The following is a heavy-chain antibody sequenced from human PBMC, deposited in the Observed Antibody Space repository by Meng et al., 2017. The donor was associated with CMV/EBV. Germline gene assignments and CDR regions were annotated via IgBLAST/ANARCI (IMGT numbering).Heavy chain of an antibody. V-gene: IGHV3-21*01. Sequence: GESLKISCAASGFTFSSYSMNWVRQAPGKGLEWVSAMSSSSSYIYYADSVKGRFTISRDNAKNSLYLQMNSLRAEDTAVYYCARYYYGSGSYSGAFDIWGQGTMITVSS. J-gene: IGHJ3*02. CDR3: ARYYYGSGSYSGAFDI. CDR1: GFTFSSYS. CDR2: MSSSSSYI. D-gene: IGHD3-10*01.